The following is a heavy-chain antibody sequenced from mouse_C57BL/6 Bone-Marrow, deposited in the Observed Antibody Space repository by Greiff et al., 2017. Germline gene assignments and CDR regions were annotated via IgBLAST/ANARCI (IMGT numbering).Heavy chain of an antibody. CDR1: GYTFTSYW. CDR3: ARGGVATVPLWYFDV. J-gene: IGHJ1*03. V-gene: IGHV1-72*01. D-gene: IGHD1-1*01. Sequence: VQLQQPGAELVKPGASVKLSCKASGYTFTSYWMHWVKQRPGRGLEWIGRIDPNSGGTKYNEKFKSKATLTVDKPSSTAYMQLSSLTSEDSAVYYWARGGVATVPLWYFDVWGTGTTVTVSS. CDR2: IDPNSGGT.